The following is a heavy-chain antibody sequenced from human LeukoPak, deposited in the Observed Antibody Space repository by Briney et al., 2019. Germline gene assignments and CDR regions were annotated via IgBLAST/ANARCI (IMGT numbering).Heavy chain of an antibody. CDR3: ARVGGYCSSTSCLPYNWFDP. Sequence: ASVKVSCKASGYTFTSYYMHWVRQAPGQGLEWMGIINPSGGSTSYAQKFQGRVTITTDESTSIAYMELSSLRSEDTAVYYCARVGGYCSSTSCLPYNWFDPWGQGTLVAVSS. CDR1: GYTFTSYY. CDR2: INPSGGST. D-gene: IGHD2-2*01. J-gene: IGHJ5*02. V-gene: IGHV1-46*01.